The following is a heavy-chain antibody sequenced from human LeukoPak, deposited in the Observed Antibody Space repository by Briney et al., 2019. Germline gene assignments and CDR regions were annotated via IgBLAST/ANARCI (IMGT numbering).Heavy chain of an antibody. V-gene: IGHV5-51*01. J-gene: IGHJ6*02. CDR1: GYSFTSYW. Sequence: GESLKISCKGSGYSFTSYWIGWVRQMPGKGLEWMGIIYPGDSDTRYSPSFQGQVTISADKSISTAYLQWSSLKASDTAMYYCARSKLGMFYYYSYGMDVWGQGTTVTVSS. CDR3: ARSKLGMFYYYSYGMDV. CDR2: IYPGDSDT. D-gene: IGHD7-27*01.